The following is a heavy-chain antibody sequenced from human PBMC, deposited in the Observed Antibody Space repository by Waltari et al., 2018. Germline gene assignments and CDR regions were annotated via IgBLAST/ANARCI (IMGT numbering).Heavy chain of an antibody. Sequence: QLQLPESGPGLVKPSGTLSLSCAVSGDSMSSTYWWNWVRQSPQKGLEWIGQVHRSGRTNYNPSCASRVTVSLDMSNNQFSLKVTSATAADTAVYYCARDRGRGLYLDTWGPGTLVTVSP. D-gene: IGHD2-15*01. CDR2: VHRSGRT. V-gene: IGHV4-4*02. CDR1: GDSMSSTYW. CDR3: ARDRGRGLYLDT. J-gene: IGHJ5*02.